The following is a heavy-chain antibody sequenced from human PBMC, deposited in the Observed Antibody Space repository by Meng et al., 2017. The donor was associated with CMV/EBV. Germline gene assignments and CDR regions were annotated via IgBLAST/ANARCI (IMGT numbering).Heavy chain of an antibody. CDR1: GFTFSDYY. CDR3: ARDIPLARASAAIAPRKIYYGMDV. CDR2: ISSSGSTI. Sequence: GESLKISCAASGFTFSDYYMSWIRQAPGKGLEWVSYISSSGSTIYYADSVKGRFTISRDNAKNSLYLQINSLRAEDTAVYYCARDIPLARASAAIAPRKIYYGMDVWGQGTTVTVSS. V-gene: IGHV3-11*01. J-gene: IGHJ6*02. D-gene: IGHD2-2*02.